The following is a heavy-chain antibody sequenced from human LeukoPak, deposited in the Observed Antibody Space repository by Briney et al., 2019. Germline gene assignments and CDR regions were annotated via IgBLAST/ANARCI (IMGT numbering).Heavy chain of an antibody. CDR1: GFTFTEYW. D-gene: IGHD2-21*01. V-gene: IGHV3-7*01. Sequence: QSGGSLRLSCAASGFTFTEYWMTWVRQAPAQRLEWVAKIKQDGREVYYVDSVEGRFTISRDNTKNSVYLQMNSLGVEDTAVYYCAREAYCGGPSCFAVSYMDVWGEGATVTVSS. J-gene: IGHJ6*03. CDR3: AREAYCGGPSCFAVSYMDV. CDR2: IKQDGREV.